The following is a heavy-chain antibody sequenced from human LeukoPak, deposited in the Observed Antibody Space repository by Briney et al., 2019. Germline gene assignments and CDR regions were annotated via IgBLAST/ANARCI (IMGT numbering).Heavy chain of an antibody. Sequence: GESLKISCKGSGYSFTSYWIGWVLQMPGKGLEWMGIIYPGDSDTRYSPSFQGQVTISADKSISAAYLQWSSLKASDTAMYYCASRIGHIVASDDAFDIWGQGTMVTVSS. J-gene: IGHJ3*02. D-gene: IGHD5-12*01. V-gene: IGHV5-51*01. CDR2: IYPGDSDT. CDR3: ASRIGHIVASDDAFDI. CDR1: GYSFTSYW.